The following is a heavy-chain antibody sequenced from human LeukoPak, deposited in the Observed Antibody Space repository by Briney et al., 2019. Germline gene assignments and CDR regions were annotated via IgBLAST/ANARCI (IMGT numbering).Heavy chain of an antibody. CDR1: GYTFTSYG. V-gene: IGHV1-18*01. CDR2: ISAYNGNT. Sequence: ASVKVSCKASGYTFTSYGISWVRQAPGQGLEWMGWISAYNGNTNYAQKLQGRVTMTTDTSTSTAYMELRSLRSDDTAVYYCARVTPRIAAAQEDREEWGQGTLVTVSS. J-gene: IGHJ4*02. CDR3: ARVTPRIAAAQEDREE. D-gene: IGHD6-13*01.